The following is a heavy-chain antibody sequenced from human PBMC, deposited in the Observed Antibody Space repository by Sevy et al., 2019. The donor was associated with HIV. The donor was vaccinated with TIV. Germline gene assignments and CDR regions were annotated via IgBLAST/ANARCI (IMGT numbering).Heavy chain of an antibody. J-gene: IGHJ4*02. D-gene: IGHD3-10*01. CDR3: ARDRGKYGGQYFDY. Sequence: GGSLRLSCAASGFTFSDYYMSWIRQAPGKGLEWVSYMSSGTSYTNYADSVKGRFTISRDNAKNSLYLQMNSLRAEDTAVYYGARDRGKYGGQYFDYWGQGTLVTVSS. V-gene: IGHV3-11*06. CDR2: MSSGTSYT. CDR1: GFTFSDYY.